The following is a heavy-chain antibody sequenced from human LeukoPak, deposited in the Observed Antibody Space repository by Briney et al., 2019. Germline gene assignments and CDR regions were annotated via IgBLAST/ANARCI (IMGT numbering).Heavy chain of an antibody. J-gene: IGHJ6*02. Sequence: GGSLRLSWAASGFTFSNAWMNWVRQAPGKGLEWVGRIKSKTDGGTTDYAEPVKGRFTISRDDSKNTLYLQMNSLTTEDTAVYYCTTVRATGIQPPGYYYYGMDVWGQGNTVTVSS. CDR2: IKSKTDGGTT. D-gene: IGHD1-1*01. V-gene: IGHV3-15*07. CDR1: GFTFSNAW. CDR3: TTVRATGIQPPGYYYYGMDV.